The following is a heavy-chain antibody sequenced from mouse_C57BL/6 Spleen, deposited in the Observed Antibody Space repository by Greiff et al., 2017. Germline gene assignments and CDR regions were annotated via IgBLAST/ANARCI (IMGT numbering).Heavy chain of an antibody. CDR1: GYTFTSYW. D-gene: IGHD5-5*01. CDR2: IDPSDSYT. CDR3: ARDYVRGAWLAY. Sequence: QVQLQQPGAELVMPGASVKLSCKASGYTFTSYWMHWVKQRPGQGLEWIGEIDPSDSYTNYNQKFKGKSTLTVDKSSSTAYMQLSSLTSEDSAVYYCARDYVRGAWLAYWGQGTLVTVSA. J-gene: IGHJ3*01. V-gene: IGHV1-69*01.